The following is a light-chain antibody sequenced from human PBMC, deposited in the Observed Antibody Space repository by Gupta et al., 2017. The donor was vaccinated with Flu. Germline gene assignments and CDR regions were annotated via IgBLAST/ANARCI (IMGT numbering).Light chain of an antibody. V-gene: IGKV3-20*01. CDR2: GAS. CDR1: QSVNRSY. CDR3: HHHDRQPLIT. Sequence: IVLTHSPRTLSLSPGERATLSCRASQSVNRSYLAWSQQKPGQARRLLTSGASCSDTGDPDRLTGSGSGTEFTFTITRREPEDFAVYYCHHHDRQPLITFGHGTRVEIK. J-gene: IGKJ5*01.